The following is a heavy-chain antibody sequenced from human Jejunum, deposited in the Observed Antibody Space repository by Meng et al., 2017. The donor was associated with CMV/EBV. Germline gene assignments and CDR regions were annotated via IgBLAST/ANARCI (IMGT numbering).Heavy chain of an antibody. J-gene: IGHJ4*02. Sequence: SCKSSGDIFTIYDMHWVRQAPGQRPEWMGRINAGNGNTKYSQKFKGRVTITRDTSASTVYMELNSLRSEDTAVYYCARSRGTGYNLNYWGQGTLVTVS. CDR1: GDIFTIYD. CDR3: ARSRGTGYNLNY. D-gene: IGHD5-24*01. V-gene: IGHV1-3*01. CDR2: INAGNGNT.